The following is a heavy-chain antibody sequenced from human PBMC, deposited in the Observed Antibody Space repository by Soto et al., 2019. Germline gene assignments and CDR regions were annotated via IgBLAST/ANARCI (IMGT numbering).Heavy chain of an antibody. V-gene: IGHV1-18*01. CDR2: ISAYNGNT. CDR3: ARGGGYLEWLRFVGPTGYYYMDV. D-gene: IGHD5-12*01. J-gene: IGHJ6*03. Sequence: QVQLVQSGAEVKKPGASVKVSCKASGYTFTSYGISWVRQAPGQGLEWMGWISAYNGNTNYAQKLQGRVTMTTDTSRSTAYMELRSLGPGDTAVYYCARGGGYLEWLRFVGPTGYYYMDVWGKGTTVTVSS. CDR1: GYTFTSYG.